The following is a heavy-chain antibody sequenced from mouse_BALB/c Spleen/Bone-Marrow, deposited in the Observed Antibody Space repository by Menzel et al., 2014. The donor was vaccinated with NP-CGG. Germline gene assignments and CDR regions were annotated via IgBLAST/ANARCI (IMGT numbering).Heavy chain of an antibody. CDR1: GFAFSSHD. D-gene: IGHD5-5*01. Sequence: EVHLVESGGGLVKPGGSLKLSCAASGFAFSSHDMSWVRQTPEKRLEWVAYISSGGGSTYYPDTVKGRFTISRDNAKNTLYLQMSSLKSEDTAMYYCARTTPYAMDYWGQGTSVTVSS. J-gene: IGHJ4*01. V-gene: IGHV5-12-1*01. CDR2: ISSGGGST. CDR3: ARTTPYAMDY.